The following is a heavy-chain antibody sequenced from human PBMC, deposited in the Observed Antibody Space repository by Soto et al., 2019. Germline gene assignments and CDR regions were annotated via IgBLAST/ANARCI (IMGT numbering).Heavy chain of an antibody. CDR1: GGTFSSYT. J-gene: IGHJ4*02. CDR3: ARAPDYGDYVGYFDY. V-gene: IGHV1-69*02. Sequence: QVQLVQSGAEVKKPGSSVKVSCKASGGTFSSYTISWVRQAPGQGLEWMGRIIPILGIANYAQKFQGRVTITADNSTSTAYMGLSSLRSEDTAVYYCARAPDYGDYVGYFDYWGQGTLVTVSS. D-gene: IGHD4-17*01. CDR2: IIPILGIA.